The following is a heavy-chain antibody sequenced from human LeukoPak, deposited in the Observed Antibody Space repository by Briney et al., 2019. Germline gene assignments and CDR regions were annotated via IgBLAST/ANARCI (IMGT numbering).Heavy chain of an antibody. CDR2: ISSSSSYI. CDR3: ARGASRDGSGY. D-gene: IGHD5-24*01. Sequence: GSLRLSCAASGFTFSSYAMSWVRQAPGKGLEWVSSISSSSSYIYYADSVKGRFTISRDNSKNTLYLQMNSLRAEDTAVYYCARGASRDGSGYWGQGTLVTVSS. V-gene: IGHV3-21*01. CDR1: GFTFSSYA. J-gene: IGHJ4*02.